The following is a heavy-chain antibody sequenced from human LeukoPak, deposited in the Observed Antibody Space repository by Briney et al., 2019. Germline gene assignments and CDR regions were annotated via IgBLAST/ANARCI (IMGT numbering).Heavy chain of an antibody. CDR2: IIPIFGTA. Sequence: GASVKVSCKASGGTFSSYAISWVRQAPGQGLEWMGGIIPIFGTANYAQKFQGRVTITTDESTSTAYMELSSLRSEDTAVYYCARAPLEWSEIQYFDYWGQGTLVTVSS. D-gene: IGHD3-3*01. CDR3: ARAPLEWSEIQYFDY. J-gene: IGHJ4*02. CDR1: GGTFSSYA. V-gene: IGHV1-69*05.